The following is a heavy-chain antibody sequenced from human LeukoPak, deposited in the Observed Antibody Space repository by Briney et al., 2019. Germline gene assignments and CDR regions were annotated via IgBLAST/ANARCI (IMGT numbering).Heavy chain of an antibody. CDR2: IYYSGST. CDR1: GGSISSGDYY. V-gene: IGHV4-30-4*08. J-gene: IGHJ4*02. Sequence: SETLSLTCTVSGGSISSGDYYWSWIRQPPGKGLEWIGYIYYSGSTYYNPSLKSRVTISVDTSKNQFSLKLSSVTAADTAVYYCARGRPGGYSYGSAEIYFDYWGQGTLVTVSS. D-gene: IGHD5-18*01. CDR3: ARGRPGGYSYGSAEIYFDY.